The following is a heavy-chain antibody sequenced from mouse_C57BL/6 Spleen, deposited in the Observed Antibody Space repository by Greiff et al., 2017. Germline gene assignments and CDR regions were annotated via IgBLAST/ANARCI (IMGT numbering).Heavy chain of an antibody. CDR1: GYTFTDYA. Sequence: VQRVESGPELVRPGVSVKISCKGSGYTFTDYAMHWVKQSHAKSLEWIGVISTYYGDASYNQKFKDKATMTVDKSSSTAYMELARLTSEDSAVYYCARVRGNYEDAMDYGGQGTSVTVSS. J-gene: IGHJ4*01. D-gene: IGHD2-1*01. CDR2: ISTYYGDA. V-gene: IGHV1-67*01. CDR3: ARVRGNYEDAMDY.